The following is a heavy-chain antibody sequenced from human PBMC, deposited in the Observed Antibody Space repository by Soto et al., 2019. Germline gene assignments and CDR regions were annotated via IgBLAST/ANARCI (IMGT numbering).Heavy chain of an antibody. Sequence: SLRLSCAAAGFTFSIYAMSWVRQAPGKGLEWVSAISGSGGSTYYADSVKGRFTISRDNSKNTLYLQMNSLRAEETAVYYCAKGRMVYARIDAFDXWGQGTMVTVS. D-gene: IGHD2-8*01. V-gene: IGHV3-23*01. CDR1: GFTFSIYA. CDR2: ISGSGGST. J-gene: IGHJ3*02. CDR3: AKGRMVYARIDAFDX.